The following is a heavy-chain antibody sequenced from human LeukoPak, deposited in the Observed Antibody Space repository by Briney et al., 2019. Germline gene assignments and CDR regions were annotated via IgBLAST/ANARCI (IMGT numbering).Heavy chain of an antibody. D-gene: IGHD6-19*01. CDR3: AKGMGNSGWYGRGYYYYGMDV. J-gene: IGHJ6*02. Sequence: GGSLRLSCVASGFTFDDYTMHWVRHAPGEGLEWVSLISWVVGSTYYADSVKGRFTISRDNSKNSLYLQMNSLRTEDTALYYCAKGMGNSGWYGRGYYYYGMDVWGQGTTVTVSS. V-gene: IGHV3-43*01. CDR1: GFTFDDYT. CDR2: ISWVVGST.